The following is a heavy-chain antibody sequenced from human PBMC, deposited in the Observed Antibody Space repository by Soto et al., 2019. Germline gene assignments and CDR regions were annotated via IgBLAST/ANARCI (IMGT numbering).Heavy chain of an antibody. CDR1: GGTFSSYS. Sequence: QVQLVQSGAEVKKPGSSVKVSCKASGGTFSSYSITWVQQAPGQGPEWMGRITPILGIANYAQKFQGRVTITGDKSTSTGYMELSSLRSEDTAVYYCAREPYGDYSGYWGQGTLVTVSS. D-gene: IGHD4-17*01. J-gene: IGHJ4*02. CDR3: AREPYGDYSGY. CDR2: ITPILGIA. V-gene: IGHV1-69*08.